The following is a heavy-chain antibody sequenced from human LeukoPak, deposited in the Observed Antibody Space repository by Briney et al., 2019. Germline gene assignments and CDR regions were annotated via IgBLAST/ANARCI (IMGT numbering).Heavy chain of an antibody. J-gene: IGHJ4*02. CDR1: GGSISSGGYY. V-gene: IGHV4-30-2*01. Sequence: PSQTLSLTCTVSGGSISSGGYYWSWIRQPPGKGLEWIGYIYHSGSTYYNPSLKSRVTISVDRSKNQFSLKLSSVTAADTAVYYCARDGATTGGQFFDYWGQGTLVTVSS. CDR3: ARDGATTGGQFFDY. CDR2: IYHSGST. D-gene: IGHD4/OR15-4a*01.